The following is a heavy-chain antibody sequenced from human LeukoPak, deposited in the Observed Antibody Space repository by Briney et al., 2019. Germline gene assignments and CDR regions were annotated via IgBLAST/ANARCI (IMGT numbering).Heavy chain of an antibody. V-gene: IGHV3-30*02. CDR2: IRYDGSNK. CDR3: AKPPTVVTEY. D-gene: IGHD4-23*01. J-gene: IGHJ4*02. Sequence: GGSLRLSCAASGFTSSSYGMHWVRQAPGKGLEWVAFIRYDGSNKYYADSVKGRFTISRDNSKNTLYLQMNSLRAEDTAVYYCAKPPTVVTEYWGQGTLVTVSS. CDR1: GFTSSSYG.